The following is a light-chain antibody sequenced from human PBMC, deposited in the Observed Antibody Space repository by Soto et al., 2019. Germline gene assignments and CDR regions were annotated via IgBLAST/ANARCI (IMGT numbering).Light chain of an antibody. CDR1: QGISSY. J-gene: IGKJ5*01. CDR3: QQLNSYPHT. CDR2: AAS. Sequence: DIPLTQSPSFLSASVGDRVTITGRASQGISSYLVWYQQKPGKAPNLLIYAASTLQSGVPSRFSGSGSGTEFTLTISSLQPEDFATYYCQQLNSYPHTFGQGTRLETK. V-gene: IGKV1-9*01.